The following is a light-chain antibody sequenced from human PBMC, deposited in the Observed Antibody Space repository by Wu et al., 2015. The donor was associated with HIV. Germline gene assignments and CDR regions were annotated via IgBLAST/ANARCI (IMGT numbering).Light chain of an antibody. V-gene: IGKV1-27*01. CDR3: QKCNSAPQT. Sequence: DMQMTQSPSFLSASVGDRVTITCRASQGINNYLAWYQQKPGQVPKLLIYAASVLRSGVPSRFSGSGSGTDFTLTISNLQPEDVATYYCQKCNSAPQTFGQGTKVEI. CDR1: QGINNY. CDR2: AAS. J-gene: IGKJ1*01.